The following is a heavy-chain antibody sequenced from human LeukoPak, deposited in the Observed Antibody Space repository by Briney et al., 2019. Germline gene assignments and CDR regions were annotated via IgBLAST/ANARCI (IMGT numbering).Heavy chain of an antibody. CDR1: GYTFTDYY. J-gene: IGHJ4*02. D-gene: IGHD1-26*01. CDR2: INPNSGGT. CDR3: ARAPGFNSDS. V-gene: IGHV1-2*02. Sequence: GASVKVSCTASGYTFTDYYLHWVRQAPGQGLEWMGWINPNSGGTNYAQNFQGRVTMSRDTSISTAYMELSRLRSDDTAVYYCARAPGFNSDSWGQGTLVTVSS.